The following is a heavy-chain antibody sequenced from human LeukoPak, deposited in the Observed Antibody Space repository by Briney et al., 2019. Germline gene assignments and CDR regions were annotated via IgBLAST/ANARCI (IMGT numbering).Heavy chain of an antibody. V-gene: IGHV3-11*01. D-gene: IGHD2-15*01. Sequence: PGGSLRLSCAASGFTFRDYYMSWIRQAPGKGLEWVSYISRSGSTIYSADSVKGRFTISRDNAKNSLYLQMNSLRAEDTAVYYCARGVVVVAAIHDAFDIWGQGTMVTVSS. CDR2: ISRSGSTI. CDR3: ARGVVVVAAIHDAFDI. J-gene: IGHJ3*02. CDR1: GFTFRDYY.